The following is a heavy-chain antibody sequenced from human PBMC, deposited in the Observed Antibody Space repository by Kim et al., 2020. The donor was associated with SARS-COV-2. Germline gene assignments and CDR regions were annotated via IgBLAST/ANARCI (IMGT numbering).Heavy chain of an antibody. CDR3: ARFGIATRLPSYYYGMDV. V-gene: IGHV1-69*13. CDR2: IIPIFGTA. Sequence: SVKVSCKASGGTFSSYAISWVRQAPGQGLEWMGGIIPIFGTANYAQKFQGRVTITADESTSTAYMELSGLRSEDTAVYYCARFGIATRLPSYYYGMDVWGQGTTVTVSS. J-gene: IGHJ6*02. D-gene: IGHD6-6*01. CDR1: GGTFSSYA.